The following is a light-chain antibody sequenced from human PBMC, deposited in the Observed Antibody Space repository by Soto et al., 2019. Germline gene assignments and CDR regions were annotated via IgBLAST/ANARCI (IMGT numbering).Light chain of an antibody. CDR1: QSVSNNY. Sequence: ILLTQSPGTLSLSPGEGATLSCRSSQSVSNNYLAWYQQKPGQAPRLLIYGASNRATGIPARFSGSGSGTDFTLTISSLEPEDFGVYYCQQRSNWPPVTFGGGTKVDIK. V-gene: IGKV3-11*01. J-gene: IGKJ4*01. CDR3: QQRSNWPPVT. CDR2: GAS.